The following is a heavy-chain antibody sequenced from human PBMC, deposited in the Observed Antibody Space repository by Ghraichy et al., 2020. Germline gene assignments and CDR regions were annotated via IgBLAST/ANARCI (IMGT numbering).Heavy chain of an antibody. D-gene: IGHD6-13*01. CDR3: VRPYPSSWMKYGLFSI. CDR2: LDRDGGKT. V-gene: IGHV3-64D*06. CDR1: GFTFSSYP. J-gene: IGHJ3*02. Sequence: GGSLRLSCSASGFTFSSYPMHWVRQAPGKGLEYVAALDRDGGKTFYADSVKGRFTISRDNSKNTVVLQMSSLRIEDTAVYYCVRPYPSSWMKYGLFSIWGQGVLVTVSS.